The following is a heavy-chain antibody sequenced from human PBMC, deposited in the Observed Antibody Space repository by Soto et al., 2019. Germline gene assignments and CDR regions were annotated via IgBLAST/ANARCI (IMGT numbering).Heavy chain of an antibody. CDR3: ARDRRHRPEYYCYGMGV. CDR1: GFTFSSYG. D-gene: IGHD1-1*01. V-gene: IGHV3-33*01. Sequence: QVQLVESGGGVVQPGRSLRLSCAASGFTFSSYGMHWVRQAPGKGLEWVAVIWYDGSNKYYADSVKGRFTISRDHSKNKLNLQMNSLRAEDTVVYYCARDRRHRPEYYCYGMGVWGQGTTVTVSS. CDR2: IWYDGSNK. J-gene: IGHJ6*02.